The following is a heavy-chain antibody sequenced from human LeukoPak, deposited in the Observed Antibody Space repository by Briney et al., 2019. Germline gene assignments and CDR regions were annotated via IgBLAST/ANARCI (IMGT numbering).Heavy chain of an antibody. CDR2: LNWNSDTK. CDR1: GLALHKYA. CDR3: AKDTAGNGAYFYAMDA. Sequence: GGSLTLLCVGCGLALHKYAMLWARRPRGKGGECVSALNWNSDTKAYEDSVKGPFTISRDRARTAMYLQMDSLRTEDTALYYCAKDTAGNGAYFYAMDAWGQGTSVTVSS. V-gene: IGHV3-9*01. D-gene: IGHD4-23*01. J-gene: IGHJ6*02.